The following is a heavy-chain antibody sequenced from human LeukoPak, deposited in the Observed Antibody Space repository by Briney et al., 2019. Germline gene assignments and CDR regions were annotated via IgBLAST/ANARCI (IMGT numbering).Heavy chain of an antibody. Sequence: SETLSLTCAVYGGSFSGYYWSWIRQPPGKGLEWIGEINHSGSTNHNPSLKSRVTISVDTSKNQFSLKLSSVTAADTAVYYCARRYFWTNFDYWGQGTLVTVSS. J-gene: IGHJ4*02. CDR3: ARRYFWTNFDY. D-gene: IGHD3/OR15-3a*01. CDR2: INHSGST. CDR1: GGSFSGYY. V-gene: IGHV4-34*01.